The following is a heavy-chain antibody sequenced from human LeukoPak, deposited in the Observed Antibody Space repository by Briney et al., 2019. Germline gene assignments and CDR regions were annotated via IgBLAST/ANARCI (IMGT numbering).Heavy chain of an antibody. V-gene: IGHV4-59*01. CDR2: IYYSGST. D-gene: IGHD3-22*01. J-gene: IGHJ4*02. CDR1: DGSITDNH. Sequence: ALICTAPDGSITDNHWCRIRQPPTHTLKLTGDIYYSGSTNYNPSLKSRVTMSVDTSKKQLSLNLRSVTAADTAVYYCTRLRDSTGYHFDYWGQGTLVTVSS. CDR3: TRLRDSTGYHFDY.